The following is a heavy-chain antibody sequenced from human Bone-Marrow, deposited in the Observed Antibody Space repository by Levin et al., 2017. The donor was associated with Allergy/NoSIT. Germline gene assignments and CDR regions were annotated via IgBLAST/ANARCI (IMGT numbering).Heavy chain of an antibody. J-gene: IGHJ4*02. Sequence: SLKISCAASGFSFDDYAMHWVRQTPGKGLEWVSGITWNSGTIDYADSVKGRFTISRDNAQKSLYLQMNSLRAEDTALYYCAKDRGYGDLLEYSFDYWGQGTLVAVSS. CDR2: ITWNSGTI. CDR1: GFSFDDYA. V-gene: IGHV3-9*01. CDR3: AKDRGYGDLLEYSFDY. D-gene: IGHD3-10*01.